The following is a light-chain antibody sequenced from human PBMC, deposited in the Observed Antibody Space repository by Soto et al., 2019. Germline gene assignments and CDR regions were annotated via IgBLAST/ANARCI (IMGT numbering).Light chain of an antibody. CDR1: QGINTY. V-gene: IGKV1-9*01. CDR2: DAS. Sequence: DIQLTQSPSFLSASVGDRVTITCRASQGINTYLAWYQQKLGKAPKVLIYDASKLHSGVPSRFSGSGSGTEFTLTISRLQPEDFATYFCQQLNTYSSFGGGTKVDIK. J-gene: IGKJ4*01. CDR3: QQLNTYSS.